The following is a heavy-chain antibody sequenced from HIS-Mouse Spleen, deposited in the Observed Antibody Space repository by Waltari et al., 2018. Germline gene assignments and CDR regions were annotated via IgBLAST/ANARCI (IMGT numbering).Heavy chain of an antibody. V-gene: IGHV3-30*18. CDR1: GFPFMRHG. CDR3: AKASSGWLDY. J-gene: IGHJ4*02. CDR2: ISYDGSNK. D-gene: IGHD6-19*01. Sequence: QVQLVESGVGVVQPGRSLRLPCAASGFPFMRHGTPRVRQAPGKGLEWVAVISYDGSNKYYADSVKGRFTISRDNSKNTLYLQMNSLRAEDTAVYYCAKASSGWLDYWGQGTLVTVSS.